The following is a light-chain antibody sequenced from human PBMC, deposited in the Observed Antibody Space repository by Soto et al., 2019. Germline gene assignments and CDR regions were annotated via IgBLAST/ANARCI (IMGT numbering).Light chain of an antibody. CDR2: TAS. J-gene: IGKJ5*01. CDR3: QHTNNFHFT. V-gene: IGKV1-12*01. Sequence: DIQMTPSPSSLSASVGGRVTITCWASQGISTWLAWYQQKPGKAPKLLIYTASRLQSGVPPRFSGSGSGTDFTLTINSLQPEDFATYYCQHTNNFHFTFGQGTRLEIK. CDR1: QGISTW.